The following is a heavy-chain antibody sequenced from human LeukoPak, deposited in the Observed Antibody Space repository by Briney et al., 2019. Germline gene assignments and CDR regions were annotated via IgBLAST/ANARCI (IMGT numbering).Heavy chain of an antibody. D-gene: IGHD3-22*01. J-gene: IGHJ3*02. V-gene: IGHV3-74*01. CDR1: GFSCFSFS. Sequence: GRSQGRISAGSGFSCFSFSWDRDGRAPGKGLVWVSRINRGGSSTFYADSVKGRFTISRANAKTTLYLHINSLRAEDTAVLYCVGCAGMHSSASQAFDMWGQETLVSVSS. CDR3: VGCAGMHSSASQAFDM. CDR2: INRGGSST.